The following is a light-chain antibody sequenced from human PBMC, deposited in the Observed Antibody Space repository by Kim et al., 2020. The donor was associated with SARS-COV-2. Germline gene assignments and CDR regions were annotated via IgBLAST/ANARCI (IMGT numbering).Light chain of an antibody. V-gene: IGLV2-14*03. Sequence: GQSVSISFNGTSSNNGSYNYVSWHQQHPGKAPKLMIYDVNKRPSGISSRFSGSKSGSTASLTISGLQAEDEADYYCSSFTTRSTLVFGGGTQLTVL. CDR2: DVN. CDR1: SSNNGSYNY. J-gene: IGLJ3*02. CDR3: SSFTTRSTLV.